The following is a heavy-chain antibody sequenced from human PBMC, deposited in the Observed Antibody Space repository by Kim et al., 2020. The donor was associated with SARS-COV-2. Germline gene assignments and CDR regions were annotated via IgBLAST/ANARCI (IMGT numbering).Heavy chain of an antibody. CDR2: IRSKVNSYAT. J-gene: IGHJ3*02. D-gene: IGHD2-8*02. CDR1: GFTFSDST. CDR3: MRGPRYTETYWDAYDI. V-gene: IGHV3-73*01. Sequence: GGSLRLSCAASGFTFSDSTMCWGRQASGKGVEWIGRIRSKVNSYATDYAASVKGRFTISRDDSKNTAYLQMNSLKIEDTAVYYCMRGPRYTETYWDAYDIWGLGTMVTVSS.